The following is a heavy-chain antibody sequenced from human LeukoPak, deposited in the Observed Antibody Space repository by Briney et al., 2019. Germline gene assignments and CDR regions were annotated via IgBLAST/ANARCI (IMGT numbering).Heavy chain of an antibody. CDR2: INHGGST. D-gene: IGHD2-21*02. CDR1: GGSFSGYY. J-gene: IGHJ6*03. Sequence: SETLSLTCAVYGGSFSGYYWSWIRQPPGKGLEWIGEINHGGSTNYNPSLKSRVTISVDTSKNQFSLKLSPVTAADTAVYYCARVGPYCGGDCYRYYYYYYMDVWGKGTTVTVSS. V-gene: IGHV4-34*01. CDR3: ARVGPYCGGDCYRYYYYYYMDV.